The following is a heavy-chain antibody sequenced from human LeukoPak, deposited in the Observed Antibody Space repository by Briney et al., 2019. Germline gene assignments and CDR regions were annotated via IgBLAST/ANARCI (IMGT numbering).Heavy chain of an antibody. CDR2: ISSSGSTI. V-gene: IGHV3-48*03. CDR1: GFTFSSYE. CDR3: ASALGSVGATKDY. J-gene: IGHJ4*02. D-gene: IGHD1-26*01. Sequence: GGSLRLSCAASGFTFSSYEMNWVRQAPGKGLEWVSYISSSGSTIYYADSVKGRFTISRDNAKNSLYLQMNSLRAEDTAVYYCASALGSVGATKDYWGLGTLVTVSS.